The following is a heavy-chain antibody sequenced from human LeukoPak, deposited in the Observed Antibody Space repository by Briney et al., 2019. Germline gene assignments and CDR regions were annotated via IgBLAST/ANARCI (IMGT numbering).Heavy chain of an antibody. Sequence: GGSLRLSCAASGFTFSSYNMNWVRQAPGKGLEWISYINTDSSSIYYADSVKGRFAISRDNAKNSLYLQMNSLRDEDTAVYYCAKDPSDLGGSGSNNYFDCWGQGTLVTVSS. CDR1: GFTFSSYN. V-gene: IGHV3-48*02. CDR3: AKDPSDLGGSGSNNYFDC. CDR2: INTDSSSI. J-gene: IGHJ4*02. D-gene: IGHD3-10*01.